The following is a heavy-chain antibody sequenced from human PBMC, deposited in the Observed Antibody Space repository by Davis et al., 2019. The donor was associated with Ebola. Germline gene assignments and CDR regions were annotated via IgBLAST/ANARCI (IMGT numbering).Heavy chain of an antibody. CDR1: GFTFSKSG. CDR2: ISHHGKDA. J-gene: IGHJ4*02. Sequence: GGSLRLSCAGSGFTFSKSGIHWIRQAPGTGLEWVAVISHHGKDANYADSVRGRFTISKDNSRSTVSLQMNSLRPEDTALYYCAKWSGKLPIFYLDYWGQGTLVTVSS. D-gene: IGHD3-3*01. V-gene: IGHV3-30*18. CDR3: AKWSGKLPIFYLDY.